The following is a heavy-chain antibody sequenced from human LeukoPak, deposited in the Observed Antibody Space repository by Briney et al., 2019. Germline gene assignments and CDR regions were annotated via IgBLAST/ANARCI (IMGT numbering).Heavy chain of an antibody. CDR1: GFTLSSYG. J-gene: IGHJ6*03. CDR3: AKDPDYYYYMDV. CDR2: ISGSGGRT. V-gene: IGHV3-23*01. Sequence: PGGTLRLSCAASGFTLSSYGMSWVRQAPGKGLEWVSTISGSGGRTYYADSVKGRFTISRDNSKNTLYLQMNSLRAEDTAVYYCAKDPDYYYYMDVWGKGTTVTISS.